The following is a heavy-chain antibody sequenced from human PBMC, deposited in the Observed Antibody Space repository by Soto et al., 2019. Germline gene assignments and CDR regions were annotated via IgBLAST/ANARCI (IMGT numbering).Heavy chain of an antibody. CDR3: AREGSYYGSGSYSPPRYYGMDV. CDR2: ISAYNDNT. J-gene: IGHJ6*02. CDR1: GYTFTNYG. V-gene: IGHV1-18*01. Sequence: QIQLVQSGAEVKKAGASVKVSCKASGYTFTNYGISWVRQALGQGLEWMGWISAYNDNTNYAQKFQGRVTLTTDTSPRTAYMELRSLTSDDTAVYYCAREGSYYGSGSYSPPRYYGMDVWGQGTTVTVFS. D-gene: IGHD3-10*01.